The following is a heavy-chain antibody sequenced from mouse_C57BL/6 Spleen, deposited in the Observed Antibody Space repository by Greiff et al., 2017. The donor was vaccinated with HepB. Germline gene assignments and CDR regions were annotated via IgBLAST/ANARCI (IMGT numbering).Heavy chain of an antibody. CDR3: ARNPRVPYAMDY. CDR1: GFSLTSYG. Sequence: QVQLQQSGPGLVQPSQSLSITCTVSGFSLTSYGVHWVRQSPGKGLEWLGVIWSGGSTDYNAAFISRLSISKDNSKSQVFFKMNSLQADDTAIYYCARNPRVPYAMDYWGQGTSVTVSS. J-gene: IGHJ4*01. D-gene: IGHD3-3*01. V-gene: IGHV2-2*01. CDR2: IWSGGST.